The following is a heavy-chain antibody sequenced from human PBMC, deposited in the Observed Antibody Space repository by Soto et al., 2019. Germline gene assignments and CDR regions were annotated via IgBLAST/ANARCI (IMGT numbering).Heavy chain of an antibody. CDR1: GFTVSSKY. Sequence: EVQLVESGGGLVQPGGSLRLSCAASGFTVSSKYMSWVRQAPGKGLEWVSLIQSGGTTYYADSVKGRFTISRDSSKNMLPLQMDSLRAEDTAVYYCARDDILCSGGSCYGVPMDGWGKGTTVTVSS. CDR2: IQSGGTT. J-gene: IGHJ6*03. CDR3: ARDDILCSGGSCYGVPMDG. D-gene: IGHD2-15*01. V-gene: IGHV3-66*01.